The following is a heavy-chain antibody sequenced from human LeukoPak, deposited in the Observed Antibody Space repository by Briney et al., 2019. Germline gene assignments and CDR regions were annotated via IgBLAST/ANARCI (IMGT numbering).Heavy chain of an antibody. D-gene: IGHD6-13*01. CDR3: ARARGADGTGPIDY. CDR1: GFTFSSYG. J-gene: IGHJ4*02. Sequence: GRSLSLSCVASGFTFSSYGMHWVRPAAGKGLEWVGVVWNDGTKKYYAASVKGRFTIPRDKSKNTLYLKMNSLRAEETAVYYCARARGADGTGPIDYWGRGTLVTVSS. CDR2: VWNDGTKK. V-gene: IGHV3-33*01.